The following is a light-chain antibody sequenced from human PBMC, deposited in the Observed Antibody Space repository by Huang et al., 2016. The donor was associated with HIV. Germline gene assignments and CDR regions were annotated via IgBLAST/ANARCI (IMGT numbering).Light chain of an antibody. CDR3: QQYNNWPPWT. CDR1: QILSNG. Sequence: EIVMTQSPATLSVSPGERATLSCRASQILSNGLAWYQQKPGQAPRLLIYGASTRATGIPARFSASGSGTDFTLTISGLQSEDFAIYYCQQYNNWPPWTFGQGTKVEIK. CDR2: GAS. V-gene: IGKV3-15*01. J-gene: IGKJ1*01.